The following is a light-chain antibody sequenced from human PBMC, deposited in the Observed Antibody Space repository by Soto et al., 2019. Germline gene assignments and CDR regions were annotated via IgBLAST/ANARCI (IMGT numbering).Light chain of an antibody. Sequence: EIVLTQSPGILSLSPGERATLSCRASQSVRSAYFAWYQQKPGQAPRLLIHGASSRATGVPDRFSGSGSGTDFTLTISSLEPEDFAVYYCQYYSSSLPITFGQGTRLDIK. CDR2: GAS. CDR3: QYYSSSLPIT. J-gene: IGKJ5*01. V-gene: IGKV3-20*01. CDR1: QSVRSAY.